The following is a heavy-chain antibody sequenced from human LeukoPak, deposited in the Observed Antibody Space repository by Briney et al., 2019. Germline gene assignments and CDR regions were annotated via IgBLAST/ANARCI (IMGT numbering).Heavy chain of an antibody. CDR3: ARTSWYEAPWD. CDR2: ISSSSSTI. Sequence: GGSLRLSCAASGFTFISHSLNWVRQAPGKGLEWVSYISSSSSTIYYADSVKGRFTISRDNAKNSLYLQMNSLRAEDTAVYYCARTSWYEAPWDWGQGTLVTVSS. J-gene: IGHJ4*02. D-gene: IGHD6-13*01. CDR1: GFTFISHS. V-gene: IGHV3-48*01.